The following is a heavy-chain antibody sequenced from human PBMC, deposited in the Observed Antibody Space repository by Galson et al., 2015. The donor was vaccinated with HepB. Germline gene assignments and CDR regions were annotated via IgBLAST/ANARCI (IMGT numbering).Heavy chain of an antibody. V-gene: IGHV7-4-1*02. CDR1: GYTFTSYA. J-gene: IGHJ2*01. D-gene: IGHD4-23*01. CDR2: INTNTGNP. CDR3: ARGQGAVVTPLWYFDL. Sequence: QSGAEVKKPGESLRISCKASGYTFTSYAMNWVRQAPGQGLEWMGWINTNTGNPTYAQGFTGRFVFSLDTSVSTAYLQISSLKAEDTAVYYCARGQGAVVTPLWYFDLWGRGTLVTVSS.